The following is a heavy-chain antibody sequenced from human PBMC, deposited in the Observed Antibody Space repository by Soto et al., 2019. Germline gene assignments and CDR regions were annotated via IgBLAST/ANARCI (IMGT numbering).Heavy chain of an antibody. J-gene: IGHJ5*02. CDR2: IYYSGST. CDR3: AREQTTMTNWFDP. D-gene: IGHD4-17*01. V-gene: IGHV4-31*03. CDR1: GGSISSGGYY. Sequence: PSETLSLTCTVSGGSISSGGYYWSWIRQHPGKGLEWIGYIYYSGSTYYNPSLKSRVTISVDTSKNQFSLKLSSVTAADTAVYYCAREQTTMTNWFDPWGQGTLVTVSS.